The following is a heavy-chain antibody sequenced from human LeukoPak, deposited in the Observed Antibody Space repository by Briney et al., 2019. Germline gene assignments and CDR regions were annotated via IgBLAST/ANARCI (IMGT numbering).Heavy chain of an antibody. CDR1: GASISSYY. J-gene: IGHJ5*02. CDR3: ARDNFEIRSGWYP. Sequence: PSETLSLTCTVSGASISSYYWNWIRQPPGKGLEWIGYIYYSGSTNYNPSLKSRVTISVDTSKNQISLKLSSVSAADTAVYYCARDNFEIRSGWYPWGQGTLVTVSS. CDR2: IYYSGST. V-gene: IGHV4-59*01. D-gene: IGHD6-19*01.